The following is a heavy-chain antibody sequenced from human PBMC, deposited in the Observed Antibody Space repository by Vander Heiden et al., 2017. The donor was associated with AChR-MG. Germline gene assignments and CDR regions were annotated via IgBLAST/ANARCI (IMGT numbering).Heavy chain of an antibody. CDR2: IYYSGNT. J-gene: IGHJ3*02. D-gene: IGHD3-16*01. CDR1: GGSISSSSYD. CDR3: ARLPDYDYGWDDTDAFDI. V-gene: IGHV4-39*01. Sequence: QLQLQESCPGLVKPSEPLSLTCTVSGGSISSSSYDGGWIRQPPGKGLEWIGSIYYSGNTYYNPSLKSRVTISVDTSKNQFSLKLSSVTAAETAVYYCARLPDYDYGWDDTDAFDIWCQGTMVTVSS.